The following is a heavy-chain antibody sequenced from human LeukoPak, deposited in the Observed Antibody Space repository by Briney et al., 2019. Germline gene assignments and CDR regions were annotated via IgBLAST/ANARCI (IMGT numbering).Heavy chain of an antibody. CDR3: ARINSGWYYFDY. V-gene: IGHV3-21*01. Sequence: PGGSLRLSCAASGFTFSIYSMNWIRQAPGKGLEWVSSISSSSSYIYYADSVKGRFTISRDNAKNSLYLQMNSLRAEDTAVYYCARINSGWYYFDYWGQGTLVTVSS. CDR1: GFTFSIYS. CDR2: ISSSSSYI. J-gene: IGHJ4*02. D-gene: IGHD6-19*01.